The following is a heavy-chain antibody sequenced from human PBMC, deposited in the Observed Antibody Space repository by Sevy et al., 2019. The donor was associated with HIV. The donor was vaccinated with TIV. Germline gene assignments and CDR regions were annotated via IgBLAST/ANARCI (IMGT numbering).Heavy chain of an antibody. V-gene: IGHV3-23*01. CDR3: AKEAPCYNYDTRCSCDY. CDR1: RFTFSTYA. Sequence: GGSLRLSCAASRFTFSTYAMSWVRQAPGKGLEWVSAITGSGGTTYYVDSVRGRFTISRDNSKSTLFLQMNRLTAEDTAVYYGAKEAPCYNYDTRCSCDYWGQGILVTVSS. J-gene: IGHJ4*02. CDR2: ITGSGGTT. D-gene: IGHD3-22*01.